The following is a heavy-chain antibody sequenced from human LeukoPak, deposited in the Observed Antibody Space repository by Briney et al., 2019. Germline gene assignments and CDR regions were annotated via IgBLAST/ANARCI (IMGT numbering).Heavy chain of an antibody. CDR3: ARMSRFSWTPYYFDY. CDR1: GDSISSFY. Sequence: PSETLSLTCTVSGDSISSFYWSWIRQPPGKGLEWIGYIYHNGITNYNPFLKSRVTISIDTSKTQFSLNVSSVTAADTAVYYCARMSRFSWTPYYFDYWSQGTLVNVSS. CDR2: IYHNGIT. V-gene: IGHV4-59*01. J-gene: IGHJ4*02. D-gene: IGHD3/OR15-3a*01.